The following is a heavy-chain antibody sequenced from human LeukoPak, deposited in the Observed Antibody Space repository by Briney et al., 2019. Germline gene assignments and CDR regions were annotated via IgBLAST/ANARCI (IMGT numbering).Heavy chain of an antibody. J-gene: IGHJ5*02. CDR1: GFTFSSYA. CDR3: ARDSSCSSTSCYAWEWGWFDP. Sequence: GGSLRLSCAASGFTFSSYAMHWVRQAPGKGLEWVAVISYDGSNKYYADSVKGRFTISRDNSKNTLYLQMNSLRAEDTAMYYCARDSSCSSTSCYAWEWGWFDPWGQGTLVTVSS. V-gene: IGHV3-30-3*01. CDR2: ISYDGSNK. D-gene: IGHD2-2*01.